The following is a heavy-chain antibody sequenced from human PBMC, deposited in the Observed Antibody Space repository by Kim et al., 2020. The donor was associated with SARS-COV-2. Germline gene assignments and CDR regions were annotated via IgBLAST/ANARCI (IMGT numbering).Heavy chain of an antibody. CDR2: IKSKGEYGTI. V-gene: IGHV3-15*01. Sequence: GGSLRLSCAASGFIFTNAWMSWVRQAPGKGLEWVGRIKSKGEYGTIDYAAPVRGRFTISRDDSKNILWQQMSSLKTEDTAVYYCTTGGEGGVLDNWGQGTLVTVSS. D-gene: IGHD3-16*01. J-gene: IGHJ4*02. CDR3: TTGGEGGVLDN. CDR1: GFIFTNAW.